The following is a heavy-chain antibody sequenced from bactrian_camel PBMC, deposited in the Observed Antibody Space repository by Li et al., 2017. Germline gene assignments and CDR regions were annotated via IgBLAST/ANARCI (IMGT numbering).Heavy chain of an antibody. J-gene: IGHJ4*01. V-gene: IGHV3-1*01. CDR2: ISWGGEST. CDR1: GFTFARYS. Sequence: VQLVESGGGLVQPGESLRLSCAASGFTFARYSMGWVRQAPGKGLEWVSAISWGGESTDYVDSVKGRFIISIDNSKNTLYQQMNSLRADDSAMYYCAIGLFADFGLGLGTQVTVS. D-gene: IGHD1*01.